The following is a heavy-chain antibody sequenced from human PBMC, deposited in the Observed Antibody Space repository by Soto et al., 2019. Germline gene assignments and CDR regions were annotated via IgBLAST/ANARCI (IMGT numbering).Heavy chain of an antibody. V-gene: IGHV3-23*01. CDR1: GFTFNPYA. CDR3: AKGFGISWQYYFDY. D-gene: IGHD6-13*01. CDR2: IRGSGAGT. J-gene: IGHJ4*02. Sequence: EVQLLESGGGLAQPGGSLRLSCAASGFTFNPYAMNWVRQAPGKGLEWVSTIRGSGAGTYYADSVKGRFTISRDNSKNTLYLQMNSLRAEETAVYFCAKGFGISWQYYFDYWGQGTLVTVSS.